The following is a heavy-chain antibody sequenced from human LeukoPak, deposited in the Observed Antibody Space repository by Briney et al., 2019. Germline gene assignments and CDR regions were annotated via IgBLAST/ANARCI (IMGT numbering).Heavy chain of an antibody. J-gene: IGHJ6*03. Sequence: GGSLRLSCAASGFTFSSYWMSWVRQAPGKGLEWVANIKQDGSEKYYVDSVKGRFTISRDNAKNSLSLQMNSLRAEDTAVYYCARDPYNGYYGDDYYYYMDVWGKGTTVTISS. CDR3: ARDPYNGYYGDDYYYYMDV. D-gene: IGHD4-17*01. V-gene: IGHV3-7*01. CDR2: IKQDGSEK. CDR1: GFTFSSYW.